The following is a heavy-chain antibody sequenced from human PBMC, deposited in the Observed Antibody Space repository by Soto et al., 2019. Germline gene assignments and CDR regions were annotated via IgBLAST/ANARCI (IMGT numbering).Heavy chain of an antibody. CDR3: ARGSDRRDGYNLDY. Sequence: SVKVSCKASGYTFTSYGISWVRQAPGQGLEWMGGIIPIFGTANYAQKFQGRVTITADESTSTAYMELSSLRSEDTAVYYCARGSDRRDGYNLDYWGQGTLVTVSS. V-gene: IGHV1-69*13. CDR2: IIPIFGTA. CDR1: GYTFTSYG. D-gene: IGHD5-12*01. J-gene: IGHJ4*02.